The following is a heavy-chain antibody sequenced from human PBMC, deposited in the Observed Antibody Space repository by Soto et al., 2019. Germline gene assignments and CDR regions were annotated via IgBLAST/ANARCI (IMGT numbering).Heavy chain of an antibody. CDR2: ISPDGSKK. V-gene: IGHV3-30*04. J-gene: IGHJ3*02. CDR3: ARGPSHGAFDI. CDR1: GSNLSSYD. Sequence: QVQLVESGGGVVQPGRSLRLSCAASGSNLSSYDIHWVRQAPGKGLEWVAHISPDGSKKYYADSVKGRFTISRDNARTTVYLQMNSLRVEDTAVYYCARGPSHGAFDIWGQGTMVTVSS.